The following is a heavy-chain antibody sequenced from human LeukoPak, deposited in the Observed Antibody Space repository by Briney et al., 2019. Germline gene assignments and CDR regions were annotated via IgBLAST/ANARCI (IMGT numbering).Heavy chain of an antibody. CDR1: GLTFSSYA. CDR3: TREIRYFDWFQADY. J-gene: IGHJ4*02. D-gene: IGHD3-9*01. CDR2: ISYDGSNK. Sequence: GGSRRLSCAAPGLTFSSYAMHWVRQAPAKGLEWVAVISYDGSNKYYADSVKGRFTISRDDSKSVAYLQMDSLKTEDTAVYYCTREIRYFDWFQADYWGQGTLVTVSS. V-gene: IGHV3-30*07.